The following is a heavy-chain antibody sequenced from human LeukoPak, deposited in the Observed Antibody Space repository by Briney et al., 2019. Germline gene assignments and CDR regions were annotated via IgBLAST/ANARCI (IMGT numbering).Heavy chain of an antibody. J-gene: IGHJ5*02. CDR2: IYTSGTT. D-gene: IGHD3-22*01. Sequence: PSETLSLTCTVSGGSISSGSYYWSWIRQPAGKGLEWIGRIYTSGTTNYNPSLKSRLTMSVDTSKNQFSLKLSSVTAADTAVYYCARGGDSDGYYYVGWLDPWGQGTQVTVSS. CDR1: GGSISSGSYY. CDR3: ARGGDSDGYYYVGWLDP. V-gene: IGHV4-61*02.